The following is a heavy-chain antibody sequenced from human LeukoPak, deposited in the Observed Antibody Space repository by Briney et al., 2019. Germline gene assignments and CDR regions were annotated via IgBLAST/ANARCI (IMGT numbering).Heavy chain of an antibody. D-gene: IGHD2-2*01. J-gene: IGHJ4*02. CDR3: ARGGERYCSSTSCSLDY. Sequence: SETLSLTCTVSGGSISSGSYYWSWIRQPAGMGLEWIGRIYTSGSTNYNPSLKSRVTISVDTPQNPFSLELSSVTDTHPAIYYCARGGERYCSSTSCSLDYWSEGTLVTVSS. CDR1: GGSISSGSYY. CDR2: IYTSGST. V-gene: IGHV4-61*02.